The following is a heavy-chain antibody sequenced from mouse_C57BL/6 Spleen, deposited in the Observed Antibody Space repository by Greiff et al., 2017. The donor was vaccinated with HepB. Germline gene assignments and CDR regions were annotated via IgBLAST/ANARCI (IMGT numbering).Heavy chain of an antibody. Sequence: EVQLQQSGPELVKPGASVKISCKASGYTFTDYYMNWVKQSHGKSLEWIGDINPNNGGTSYNQKFKGKATLTVDKSSSTAYMELRSLTSEDSAVYYCARGSNAVYFDYWGQGTTLTVSS. V-gene: IGHV1-26*01. CDR3: ARGSNAVYFDY. CDR1: GYTFTDYY. CDR2: INPNNGGT. J-gene: IGHJ2*01. D-gene: IGHD2-5*01.